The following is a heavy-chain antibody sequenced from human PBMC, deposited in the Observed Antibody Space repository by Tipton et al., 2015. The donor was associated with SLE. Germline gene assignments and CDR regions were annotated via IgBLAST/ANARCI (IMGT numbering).Heavy chain of an antibody. J-gene: IGHJ6*03. Sequence: LRLSCTVSGGSISSHYWGRIRQPPGKGLEWIGEINHSGGTNYNPSLKSRVTISVDTSKNQFSLKVSSVTAADTAVYYCARLTIFGVVIIGNYYYYMDVWGKGTTVTVSS. V-gene: IGHV4-34*01. CDR2: INHSGGT. D-gene: IGHD3-3*01. CDR3: ARLTIFGVVIIGNYYYYMDV. CDR1: GGSISSHY.